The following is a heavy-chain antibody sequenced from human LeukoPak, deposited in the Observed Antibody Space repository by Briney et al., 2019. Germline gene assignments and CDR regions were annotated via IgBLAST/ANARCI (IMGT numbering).Heavy chain of an antibody. V-gene: IGHV3-30*18. J-gene: IGHJ5*02. Sequence: SGGSLRLSCAASGFTFSSYGMHWVRQAPGKGLEWVAVISYDGSNEYYVDSVKGRFTISRDNSKNTLYLQMNSLRPEDTAVYYCAKDYGLWGDYNWFDPWGQGTLVTVSS. CDR1: GFTFSSYG. CDR3: AKDYGLWGDYNWFDP. D-gene: IGHD3-10*01. CDR2: ISYDGSNE.